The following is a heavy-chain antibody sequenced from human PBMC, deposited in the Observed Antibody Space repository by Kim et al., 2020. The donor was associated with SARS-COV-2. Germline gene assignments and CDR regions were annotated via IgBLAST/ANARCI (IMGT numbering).Heavy chain of an antibody. V-gene: IGHV3-23*01. D-gene: IGHD6-25*01. Sequence: GGSLRLSCAASGFTFSGYSMSWVRQAPGKGLEWVSTIGGGGASTFYADSVKGRLTISRDNSKNTLYLQVNSLGADDTAVYYCAKGALRGSLAAATIFDCWGQGTLVTVSS. CDR3: AKGALRGSLAAATIFDC. J-gene: IGHJ4*02. CDR2: IGGGGAST. CDR1: GFTFSGYS.